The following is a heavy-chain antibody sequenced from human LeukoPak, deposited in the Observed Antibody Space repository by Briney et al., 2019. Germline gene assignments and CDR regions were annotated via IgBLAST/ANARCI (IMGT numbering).Heavy chain of an antibody. J-gene: IGHJ4*02. CDR2: ISYDGSDK. CDR3: AKDLVGSCRSHGFDY. D-gene: IGHD2-2*01. CDR1: GFTFTSYG. V-gene: IGHV3-30*18. Sequence: PGGSLRLSCAASGFTFTSYGMHWVRQAPGKGLEWVAVISYDGSDKSYADSVKGRFTISRDNSKNTLYLQMNSLRAEDPAAYYCAKDLVGSCRSHGFDYWGQGTLVTVSS.